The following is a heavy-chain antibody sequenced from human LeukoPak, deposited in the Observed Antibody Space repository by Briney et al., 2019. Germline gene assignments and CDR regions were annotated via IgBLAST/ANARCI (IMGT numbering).Heavy chain of an antibody. J-gene: IGHJ4*02. D-gene: IGHD3-22*01. CDR1: GYTFTSYY. Sequence: ASVKVSCKASGYTFTSYYMHWVRQAPGQGLEWMGIINPSGGSTSYAQKFQGRVTMTRDTSTSTVYMELSSLRSEATAVYYCARVASSGPPDYWGQGTLVTVSS. V-gene: IGHV1-46*01. CDR3: ARVASSGPPDY. CDR2: INPSGGST.